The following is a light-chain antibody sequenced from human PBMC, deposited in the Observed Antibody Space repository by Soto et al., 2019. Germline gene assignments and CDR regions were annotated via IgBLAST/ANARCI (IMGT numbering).Light chain of an antibody. J-gene: IGKJ5*01. CDR2: DAS. CDR3: QQLDSYPIT. V-gene: IGKV1-9*01. CDR1: QGISSY. Sequence: DIQLTQSPSFLSASVGDRVTITCRASQGISSYLAWYQQKPGEAPKLLIYDASTLQSGVPSRFSGSGSGTEFTLTISSLQPEDFATYYCQQLDSYPITFGQGTRLDI.